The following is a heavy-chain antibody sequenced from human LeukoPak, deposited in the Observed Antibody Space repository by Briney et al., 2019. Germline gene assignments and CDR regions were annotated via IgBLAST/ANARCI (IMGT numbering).Heavy chain of an antibody. CDR2: ISSSGSTI. CDR3: ASTTFYSRSWRYYNAY. D-gene: IGHD3-10*01. J-gene: IGHJ4*02. V-gene: IGHV3-48*03. CDR1: GFTFSSYE. Sequence: GGSLRLSCAASGFTFSSYEMNWVRQAPGKGLEWVSYISSSGSTIYYADSVKGRFTISRDNAKNSLYLQMNSLRAEDTAVYYCASTTFYSRSWRYYNAYWGQGTLVTVSS.